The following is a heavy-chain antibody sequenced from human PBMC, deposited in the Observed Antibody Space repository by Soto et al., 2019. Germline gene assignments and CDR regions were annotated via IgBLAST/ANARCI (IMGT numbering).Heavy chain of an antibody. J-gene: IGHJ4*02. CDR3: LRDQRHWNEFADQ. D-gene: IGHD1-1*01. CDR1: GFAFGSYW. V-gene: IGHV3-74*01. Sequence: VQLVESGGGLVQPGGSLRLSCAATGFAFGSYWMHWVRQAPGKGLVWVSRISQDGAIATQADSVKGRFTIXXXNAKXXXXXXXXXLRADDTAVYYCLRDQRHWNEFADQWGQGTL. CDR2: ISQDGAIA.